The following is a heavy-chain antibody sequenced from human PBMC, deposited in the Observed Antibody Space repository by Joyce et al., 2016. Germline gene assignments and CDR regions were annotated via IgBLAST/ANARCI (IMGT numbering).Heavy chain of an antibody. CDR2: ISSPGTRQ. J-gene: IGHJ5*02. CDR1: GFTFSDYA. CDR3: AKAYQYGTGSFYSWAIHDL. D-gene: IGHD3-10*01. Sequence: QVQLVESGGGAVQPGRSLRLSCAASGFTFSDYAMHWIRQAPGKGLEWMAVISSPGTRQYYADSVKGRFTILRDNSKSTLYLQMSGLRAEDTAVYFCAKAYQYGTGSFYSWAIHDLWGQGTLVTVSS. V-gene: IGHV3-30*18.